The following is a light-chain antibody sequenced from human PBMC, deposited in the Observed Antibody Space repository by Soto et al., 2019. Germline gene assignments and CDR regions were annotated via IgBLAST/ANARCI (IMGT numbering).Light chain of an antibody. Sequence: QSVLTQPPSVSGAPGQRVTISCTGSSSNIGAGYDVHWYQQRPGTAPKLLIYGNNNRPSGVPDRFSSSKSGTSASLAITGLQAEDEADYYCQSYDSSLSVVFGGGTKLTVL. CDR2: GNN. J-gene: IGLJ2*01. CDR3: QSYDSSLSVV. CDR1: SSNIGAGYD. V-gene: IGLV1-40*01.